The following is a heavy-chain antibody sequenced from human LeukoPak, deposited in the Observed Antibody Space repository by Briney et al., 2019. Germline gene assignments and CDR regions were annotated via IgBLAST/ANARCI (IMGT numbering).Heavy chain of an antibody. D-gene: IGHD3-9*01. CDR3: ARDSTYDILTSYFNFDY. J-gene: IGHJ4*02. V-gene: IGHV1-69*05. CDR2: IIPIFGTA. CDR1: GGTFSSYA. Sequence: SVKVSCKASGGTFSSYAISWVRQAPGQGLEWMGRIIPIFGTANYAQKFQGRVTITTDESTSTAYMELSSLRSEDTAVYYCARDSTYDILTSYFNFDYWGQGTLVTVSS.